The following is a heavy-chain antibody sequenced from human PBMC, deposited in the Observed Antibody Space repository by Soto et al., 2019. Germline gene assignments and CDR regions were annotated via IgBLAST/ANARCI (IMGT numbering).Heavy chain of an antibody. J-gene: IGHJ5*02. CDR1: GGSISSGGYY. Sequence: QVQLQESGPGLVKPSQTLSLTCTVSGGSISSGGYYWSWIRQHPGKGLEWIGFIYYSGNTYYNPSLKSRLTISVDSSKNQFSLKLSSVPDADTAVYYCARTAGRPYNWFDPWGQGTLVTVSS. V-gene: IGHV4-31*03. D-gene: IGHD6-13*01. CDR3: ARTAGRPYNWFDP. CDR2: IYYSGNT.